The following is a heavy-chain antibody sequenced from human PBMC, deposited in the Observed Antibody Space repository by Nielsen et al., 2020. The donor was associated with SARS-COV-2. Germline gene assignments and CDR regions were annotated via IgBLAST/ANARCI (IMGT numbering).Heavy chain of an antibody. J-gene: IGHJ4*02. CDR2: ISYDGSNK. V-gene: IGHV3-30-3*01. CDR1: GFTFSSYA. Sequence: GGSLRLSCAASGFTFSSYAMHWVRQAPGKGLEWVAVISYDGSNKYYADSVKGRFTISRDNSKNTLYLQMNSLRVEDTAVYYCAREEYGDYVGELDSDYWGQGTLVTVSS. CDR3: AREEYGDYVGELDSDY. D-gene: IGHD4-17*01.